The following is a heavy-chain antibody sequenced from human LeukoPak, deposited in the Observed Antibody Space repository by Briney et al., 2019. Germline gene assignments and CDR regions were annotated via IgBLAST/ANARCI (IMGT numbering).Heavy chain of an antibody. CDR3: ASSPMARGAGWFDP. CDR1: GYTFTSYG. Sequence: ASVKVSCKASGYTFTSYGISWVRQAPGQGLEWMGWISAYNGNTNYAQKLQGRVTMTTDTSTSTAYMELRSLRSDDTAVYYCASSPMARGAGWFDPWGQGTLVTVSS. D-gene: IGHD3-10*01. CDR2: ISAYNGNT. J-gene: IGHJ5*02. V-gene: IGHV1-18*01.